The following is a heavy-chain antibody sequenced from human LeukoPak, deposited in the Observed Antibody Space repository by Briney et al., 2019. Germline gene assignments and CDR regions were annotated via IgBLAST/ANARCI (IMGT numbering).Heavy chain of an antibody. CDR2: ITSSSSTI. V-gene: IGHV3-48*01. D-gene: IGHD3-22*01. J-gene: IGHJ4*02. Sequence: GGSLRLSCAASGFTFSRYSMNWVRQAPGKGLEWLSYITSSSSTIYYADSVKGRFTISRDNAKNSLYLQMNSLRVEDTAVYYCARDLLYDSSGIFDYWGQGTLVTVSS. CDR1: GFTFSRYS. CDR3: ARDLLYDSSGIFDY.